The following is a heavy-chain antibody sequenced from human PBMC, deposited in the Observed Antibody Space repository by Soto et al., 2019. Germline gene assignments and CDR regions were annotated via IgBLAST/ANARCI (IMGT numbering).Heavy chain of an antibody. V-gene: IGHV3-33*06. D-gene: IGHD2-8*01. J-gene: IGHJ6*02. CDR3: AKGSVLRVVEAPLAILGGVDV. CDR2: MSYDGSHE. Sequence: GGSLRLSCVASGFTFSSYGMHWVRQAPGKGLEWVAVMSYDGSHEYYADSVKGRFTISRDNSKTILYLQMKSLRLEYTAVYYHAKGSVLRVVEAPLAILGGVDVWGQGAMVTVSS. CDR1: GFTFSSYG.